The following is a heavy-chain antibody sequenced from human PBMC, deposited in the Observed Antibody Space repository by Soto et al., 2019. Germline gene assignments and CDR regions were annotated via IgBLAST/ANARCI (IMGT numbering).Heavy chain of an antibody. D-gene: IGHD3-10*01. J-gene: IGHJ4*02. CDR2: ISAHNGNT. V-gene: IGHV1-18*01. Sequence: QVQLVQSGAEVKKPGASVRVSCKTSGYIFTTNGISWVRQAPGQGLEWMGWISAHNGNTNYAQKLQGRVTMTTDTSTSTAYMELRSLRSADTAVYYCARDHLYGSGYDFWGQGTLVTVSS. CDR1: GYIFTTNG. CDR3: ARDHLYGSGYDF.